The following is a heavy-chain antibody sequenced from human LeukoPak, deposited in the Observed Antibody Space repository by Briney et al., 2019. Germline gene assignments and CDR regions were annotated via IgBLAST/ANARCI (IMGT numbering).Heavy chain of an antibody. CDR3: ARASAGVVISRLYYYGMDV. J-gene: IGHJ6*02. D-gene: IGHD3-3*01. CDR1: GGTFSSYA. V-gene: IGHV1-69*13. CDR2: IIPIFGTA. Sequence: SVKVSCKASGGTFSSYAISWVRQAPGQGLEWMGGIIPIFGTANYAQKFQGRVTITADESTSTAYMELSSLRSEATAVYYCARASAGVVISRLYYYGMDVWGQGTTVTVSS.